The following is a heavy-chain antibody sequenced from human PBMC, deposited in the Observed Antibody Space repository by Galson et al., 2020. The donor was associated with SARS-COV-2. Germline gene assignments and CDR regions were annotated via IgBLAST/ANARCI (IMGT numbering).Heavy chain of an antibody. CDR3: ARLPYYYDSSYAFDI. V-gene: IGHV4-39*01. CDR2: IYYSGRT. J-gene: IGHJ3*02. D-gene: IGHD3-22*01. Sequence: SETLSLTCTVSGGSISSSSYYWGWIRQPPGKGLEWIGSIYYSGRTYYNPSLKSRVTISVDTSKNQFSLKLSSVTAADTAVYYCARLPYYYDSSYAFDIWGQGTMVTVSS. CDR1: GGSISSSSYY.